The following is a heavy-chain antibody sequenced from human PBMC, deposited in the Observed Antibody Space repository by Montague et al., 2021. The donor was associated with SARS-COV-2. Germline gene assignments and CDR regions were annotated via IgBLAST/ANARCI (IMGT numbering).Heavy chain of an antibody. CDR3: ARHITGSGNAFDT. J-gene: IGHJ3*02. V-gene: IGHV4-39*01. Sequence: SETLSLTCTVSGGSISSTSHYWGWIRQPPGKGLEWIGSISYSGSTYYKSSLKSRVTISVDTSKNQLSLRLSSVTAADTAVYYCARHITGSGNAFDTWGQGTMVTAPS. CDR1: GGSISSTSHY. D-gene: IGHD3-10*01. CDR2: ISYSGST.